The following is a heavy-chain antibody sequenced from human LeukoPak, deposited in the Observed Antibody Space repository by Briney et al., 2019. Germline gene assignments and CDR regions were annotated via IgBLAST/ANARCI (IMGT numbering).Heavy chain of an antibody. D-gene: IGHD3/OR15-3a*01. CDR2: IYSGGGT. V-gene: IGHV3-66*02. J-gene: IGHJ6*02. CDR3: ARDIEVGTVYYYGMDV. Sequence: GSLRLSCAASGFTVSSNYMSWVRQAPGKGLEWVSGIYSGGGTYYAAPVKGRFTISRYNSKNTLYLQMNSLRAEDTAVYYCARDIEVGTVYYYGMDVWGHGTTVTVSS. CDR1: GFTVSSNY.